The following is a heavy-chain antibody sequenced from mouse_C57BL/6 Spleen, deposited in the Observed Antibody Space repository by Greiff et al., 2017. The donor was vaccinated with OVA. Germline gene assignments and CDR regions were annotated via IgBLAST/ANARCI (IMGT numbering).Heavy chain of an antibody. CDR1: GYTFTDHT. Sequence: VQLQQSDAELVKPGASVKISCKASGYTFTDHTIHWMKQRPEQGLEWIGYIYPRDGSTKYNEKFKGKATLTVDTSSSPDYMQLNRLTSEDSAFYFCARVYGSSYDGYFGVWGTGTTVTVSS. J-gene: IGHJ1*03. V-gene: IGHV1-78*01. CDR3: ARVYGSSYDGYFGV. CDR2: IYPRDGST. D-gene: IGHD1-1*01.